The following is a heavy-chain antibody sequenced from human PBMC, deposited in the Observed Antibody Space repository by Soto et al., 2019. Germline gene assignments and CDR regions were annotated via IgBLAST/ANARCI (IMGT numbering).Heavy chain of an antibody. V-gene: IGHV4-59*12. CDR2: IYDSGST. J-gene: IGHJ4*02. CDR3: ARRLGTKPGASFVY. D-gene: IGHD1-1*01. CDR1: GDSISSDY. Sequence: PSETLSLTCTVSGDSISSDYWTWIRQPPGKGLEWIGYIYDSGSTNYNPSLKSQVTISLDTSKNQFSLKLSSVTAADTAVYYCARRLGTKPGASFVYWGQGTLVTVSS.